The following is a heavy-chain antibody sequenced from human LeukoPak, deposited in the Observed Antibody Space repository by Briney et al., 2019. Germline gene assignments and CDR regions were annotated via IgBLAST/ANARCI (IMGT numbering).Heavy chain of an antibody. V-gene: IGHV3-7*01. CDR1: GFTFNKYW. J-gene: IGHJ4*02. Sequence: PGGSLRLSCSSSGFTFNKYWMTWVRQAPGKGLEWVANIKEDGNEKYFVDSVRGRFTISRDNVKNSLYLQMDSLRVDDTAVHCARGRIYFDSWGQGTLVTVS. CDR3: ARGRIYFDS. CDR2: IKEDGNEK.